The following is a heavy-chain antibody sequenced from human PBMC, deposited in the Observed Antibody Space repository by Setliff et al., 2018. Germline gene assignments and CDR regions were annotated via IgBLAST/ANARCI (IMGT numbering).Heavy chain of an antibody. CDR1: GYTFAKYG. Sequence: GASVKVSCKAFGYTFAKYGTSWVRQAPGQGLEWMGGIIPIFGTPKYAQKFQGRVKITADESTSTAYMELSSLRSEDTAVYYCARLYYDSSGYHFWYFDLWGRGTLVTVSS. CDR2: IIPIFGTP. J-gene: IGHJ2*01. CDR3: ARLYYDSSGYHFWYFDL. V-gene: IGHV1-69*13. D-gene: IGHD3-22*01.